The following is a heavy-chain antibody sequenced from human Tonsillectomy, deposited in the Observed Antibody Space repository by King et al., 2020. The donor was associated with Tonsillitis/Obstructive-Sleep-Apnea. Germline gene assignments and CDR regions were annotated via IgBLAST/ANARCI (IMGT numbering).Heavy chain of an antibody. CDR1: GGSVSSGSYY. Sequence: QLQESGPGLVKPSETLSLTCTVSGGSVSSGSYYWSWIRPPPGKGLEWIGYIYYSGSTNYNPSLKSRVTISVDTSKNQFSLKLSSVTAADTAVYYCARGWVMITFGGVMFDPWGQGTLVTVSS. D-gene: IGHD3-16*01. CDR3: ARGWVMITFGGVMFDP. J-gene: IGHJ5*02. V-gene: IGHV4-61*01. CDR2: IYYSGST.